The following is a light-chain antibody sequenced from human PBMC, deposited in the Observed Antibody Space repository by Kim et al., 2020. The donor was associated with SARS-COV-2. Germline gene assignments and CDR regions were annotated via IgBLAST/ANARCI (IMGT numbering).Light chain of an antibody. V-gene: IGKV1-39*01. CDR3: QQSYNTSPT. CDR1: QSISRY. CDR2: GAS. Sequence: DIQMTQSPSSLSASVGDRVTITCRASQSISRYFNWYQQKPGEAPKLLIYGASSLQSGVPSRFSGSGSGTDFTLTITSLQPEDFATYYCQQSYNTSPTFGQGTKVDIK. J-gene: IGKJ1*01.